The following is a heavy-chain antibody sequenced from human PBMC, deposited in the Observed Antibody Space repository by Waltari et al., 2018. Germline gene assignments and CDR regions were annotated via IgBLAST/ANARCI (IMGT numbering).Heavy chain of an antibody. CDR1: GYTFTSYA. D-gene: IGHD3-3*01. CDR3: ARDLVSVLRFLEWLPKLGCGMDV. Sequence: QVQLVQSGSELKKPGASVKVSCKASGYTFTSYAMNWVRQAPGQGLEWMGWLNTNTGNPTYAQGFTGRFVFSVETSVRTAYLQISSLKAEDTAVYYCARDLVSVLRFLEWLPKLGCGMDVWGQGTTVTVSS. V-gene: IGHV7-4-1*02. CDR2: LNTNTGNP. J-gene: IGHJ6*02.